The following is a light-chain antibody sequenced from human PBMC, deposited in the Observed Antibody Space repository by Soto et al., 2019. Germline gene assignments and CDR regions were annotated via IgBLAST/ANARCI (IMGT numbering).Light chain of an antibody. V-gene: IGKV1-5*03. CDR2: KVS. CDR1: QSVSSW. CDR3: KQYNSLWT. Sequence: DIQMTQSPSTLSASVGERVTITCRASQSVSSWLAWYQQKPGKAPKLLVYKVSSLESGGPSRFSGSGFGTEFTLTISILQPDDFATYYCKQYNSLWTFGQATKLEIK. J-gene: IGKJ1*01.